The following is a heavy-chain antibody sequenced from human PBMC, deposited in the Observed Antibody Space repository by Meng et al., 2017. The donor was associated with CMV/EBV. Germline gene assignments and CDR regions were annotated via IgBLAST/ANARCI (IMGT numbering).Heavy chain of an antibody. CDR2: ISSSSYI. V-gene: IGHV3-21*01. CDR1: GFTFSSYS. CDR3: ASFGVAAAPLGMDV. D-gene: IGHD6-13*01. Sequence: GESLKISCAASGFTFSSYSMNWVRQAPGKGLEWVSSISSSSYIYYADSVKGRFTISRDNAKNSLYLQMNSLRAEDTAVYYCASFGVAAAPLGMDVWGQGTTVTVSS. J-gene: IGHJ6*02.